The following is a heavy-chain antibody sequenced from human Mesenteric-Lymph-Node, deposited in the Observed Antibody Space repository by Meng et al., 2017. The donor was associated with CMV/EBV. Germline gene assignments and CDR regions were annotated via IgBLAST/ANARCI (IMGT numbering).Heavy chain of an antibody. Sequence: SETLSLTCTVSGGSISLRNYYWAWIRQPPGKGLEWIGHIYYSGDTYYNPSLKSRFTISIDTSKSQFSLKLNSVTPADTAMYYCARQVYDFWSGKPFGSFDSWGQGTLVTVSS. CDR2: IYYSGDT. V-gene: IGHV4-30-4*08. D-gene: IGHD3-3*01. CDR3: ARQVYDFWSGKPFGSFDS. CDR1: GGSISLRNYY. J-gene: IGHJ4*02.